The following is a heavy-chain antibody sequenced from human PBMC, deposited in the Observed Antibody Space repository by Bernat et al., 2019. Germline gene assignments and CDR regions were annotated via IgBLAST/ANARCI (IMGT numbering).Heavy chain of an antibody. CDR1: GGTFSSYA. Sequence: QVQLVQSGAEVKKPGSSVKVSCKASGGTFSSYAISWVRQAPGQGLEWMGRIIPILGIANYAQKFQGRVTITADKSTSTAYMELSNLRSEDTAVYYCAREQDTAMVFDYYYYGMDVWGQGTTVTVSS. CDR2: IIPILGIA. J-gene: IGHJ6*02. CDR3: AREQDTAMVFDYYYYGMDV. V-gene: IGHV1-69*04. D-gene: IGHD5-18*01.